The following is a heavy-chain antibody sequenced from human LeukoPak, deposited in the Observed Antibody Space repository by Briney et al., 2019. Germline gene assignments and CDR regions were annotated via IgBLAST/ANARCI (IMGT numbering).Heavy chain of an antibody. D-gene: IGHD3-10*01. CDR3: ARWFGELTHYYSYYYLNV. Sequence: PGGSLRLSCAASGFTFDDYGLSWVRQAPGKGLEWVSYISSSGSTIDYADSVKGRFTISRDNAKNSLYLQMNSLRADDTAVYYCARWFGELTHYYSYYYLNVWGKGTTVTISS. J-gene: IGHJ6*03. CDR2: ISSSGSTI. V-gene: IGHV3-11*01. CDR1: GFTFDDYG.